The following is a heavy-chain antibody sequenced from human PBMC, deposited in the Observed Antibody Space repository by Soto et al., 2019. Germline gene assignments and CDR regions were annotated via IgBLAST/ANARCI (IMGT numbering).Heavy chain of an antibody. V-gene: IGHV3-11*06. D-gene: IGHD2-21*01. CDR2: ISPKSNYK. CDR1: GFTFSDFY. Sequence: PGGSLRLSCEVSGFTFSDFYMSWIRQSPGKGLEWLSYISPKSNYKQYAESVKGRHTISRDNAKNSPSLQMNSLRVEDTAVYYCVRGGGGGQFDSWGQGTLVTVSS. CDR3: VRGGGGGQFDS. J-gene: IGHJ4*02.